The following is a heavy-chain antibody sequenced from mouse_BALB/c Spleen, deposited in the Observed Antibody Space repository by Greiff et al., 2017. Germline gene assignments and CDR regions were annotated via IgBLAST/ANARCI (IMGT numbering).Heavy chain of an antibody. J-gene: IGHJ4*01. Sequence: EVMLVESGGGLVQPGGSRKLSCAASGFTFSSFGMHWVRQAPEKGLEWVAYISSGSSTIYYADTVKGRFTISRDNPKNTLFLQMTSLRSEDTAMYYCARSVVARDYAMDYWGQGTSVTVSS. V-gene: IGHV5-17*02. CDR1: GFTFSSFG. CDR2: ISSGSSTI. CDR3: ARSVVARDYAMDY. D-gene: IGHD1-1*01.